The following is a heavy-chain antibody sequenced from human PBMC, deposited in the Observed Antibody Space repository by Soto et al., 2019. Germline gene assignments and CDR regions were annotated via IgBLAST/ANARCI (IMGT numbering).Heavy chain of an antibody. J-gene: IGHJ5*02. D-gene: IGHD4-17*01. CDR1: GGTFSSYA. CDR3: AREPPLATVTTLWFDP. Sequence: SVKVSCKASGGTFSSYAISWVRQAPGQGLEWMGGVIPIFGTANYAQKFQGRVTITADESTSTAYMELSSLRSEDTAVYYCAREPPLATVTTLWFDPWGQGTLVTVSS. CDR2: VIPIFGTA. V-gene: IGHV1-69*13.